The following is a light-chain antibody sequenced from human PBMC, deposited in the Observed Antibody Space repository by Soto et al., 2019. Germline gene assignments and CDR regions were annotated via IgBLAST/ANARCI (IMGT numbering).Light chain of an antibody. CDR1: SSNIGAGYD. CDR2: GNI. CDR3: QSHDSRLISYV. J-gene: IGLJ1*01. Sequence: QSVLTQPPSVSGAPGQRVTISCTGSSSNIGAGYDVHWYQQFPGRAPRLLIYGNINRASGVPDRFSGSKSGTSASLAITGLRAEDEADYYCQSHDSRLISYVFGTATKLTVL. V-gene: IGLV1-40*01.